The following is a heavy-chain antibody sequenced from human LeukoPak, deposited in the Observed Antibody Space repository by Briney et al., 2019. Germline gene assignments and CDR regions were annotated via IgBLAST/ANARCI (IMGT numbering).Heavy chain of an antibody. CDR2: IYYSGST. CDR3: ARVPLRWGNAFDI. J-gene: IGHJ3*02. V-gene: IGHV4-30-4*01. D-gene: IGHD4-23*01. CDR1: GGSISSGDYY. Sequence: SETLSLTCTVSGGSISSGDYYWSWIRQPPGKGPEWIGYIYYSGSTYYNPSLKSRVTISVDTSKNQFSLKLSSVTAADTAVYYCARVPLRWGNAFDIWGQGTMVTVSS.